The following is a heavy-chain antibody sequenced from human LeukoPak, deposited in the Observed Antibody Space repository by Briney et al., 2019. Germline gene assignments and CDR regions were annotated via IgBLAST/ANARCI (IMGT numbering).Heavy chain of an antibody. CDR2: VYTSGST. V-gene: IGHV4-61*02. CDR1: GGSISSGNYY. CDR3: ARDSPYSSGYYYFDY. D-gene: IGHD3-22*01. Sequence: SQTLSLTCSVSGGSISSGNYYWSWIRQPAGKGLEWIGRVYTSGSTNYNPSLKSRVTISVDTSKNQFSLKLSSVTAADTAVYYCARDSPYSSGYYYFDYWGQGTLVTVSS. J-gene: IGHJ4*02.